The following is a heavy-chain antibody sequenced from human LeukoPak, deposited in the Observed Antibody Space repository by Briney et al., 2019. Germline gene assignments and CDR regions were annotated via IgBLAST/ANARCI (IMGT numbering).Heavy chain of an antibody. D-gene: IGHD1-14*01. V-gene: IGHV4-39*07. CDR2: INHSGST. J-gene: IGHJ5*02. CDR3: ARGGITGTTNWFDP. CDR1: GGSVSSGSYS. Sequence: SGTLSFTCTVSGGSVSSGSYSWSWIRQPPGKGLEWIGEINHSGSTNYNPSLKSRVTISVDTSKNQFSLKLSSVTAADTAVYYCARGGITGTTNWFDPWGQGTLVTVSS.